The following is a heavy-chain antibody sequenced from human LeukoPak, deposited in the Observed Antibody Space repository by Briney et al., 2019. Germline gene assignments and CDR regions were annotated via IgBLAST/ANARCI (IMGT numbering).Heavy chain of an antibody. CDR3: ATHSGSYTGGWYYGMDV. D-gene: IGHD1-26*01. CDR2: FDPEDGET. V-gene: IGHV1-24*01. Sequence: ASVQFSCKVSGYTLTELSMHWVRQAPGKGLEWMGGFDPEDGETIYAQKFQGRVTMTEDTSTDTAYMELSSLRSEDTAVYYCATHSGSYTGGWYYGMDVWGQGTTVTVSS. CDR1: GYTLTELS. J-gene: IGHJ6*02.